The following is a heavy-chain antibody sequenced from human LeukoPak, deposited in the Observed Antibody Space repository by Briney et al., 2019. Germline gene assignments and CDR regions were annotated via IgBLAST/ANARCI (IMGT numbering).Heavy chain of an antibody. D-gene: IGHD3-3*01. J-gene: IGHJ4*02. CDR2: IYYSGST. V-gene: IGHV4-59*01. CDR3: ARGGITIFGD. CDR1: GGSISSYY. Sequence: PSETLSLTCTVSGGSISSYYWSWIRQPPGKGLEWIGYIYYSGSTNYNPSLKSRVTISVDTSKNQFSLKLSSVIAADTAVYYCARGGITIFGDWGQGTLVTVSS.